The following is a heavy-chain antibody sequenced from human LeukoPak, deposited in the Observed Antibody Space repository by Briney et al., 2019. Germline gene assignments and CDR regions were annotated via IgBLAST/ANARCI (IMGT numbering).Heavy chain of an antibody. CDR2: IRFDGDNK. CDR1: GFTFSSYG. Sequence: GGSLRLSCAASGFTFSSYGMHWVRQAPGKGLEWVAFIRFDGDNKYNADSVKGRFTISRDNSKNTLYLQMNSLRAEDTAVYYCAKDQSSGWLQGAFDIWGQGTMVTVSS. D-gene: IGHD6-19*01. V-gene: IGHV3-30*02. CDR3: AKDQSSGWLQGAFDI. J-gene: IGHJ3*02.